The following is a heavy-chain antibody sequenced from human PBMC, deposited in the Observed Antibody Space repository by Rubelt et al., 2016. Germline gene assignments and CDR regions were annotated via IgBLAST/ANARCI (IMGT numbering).Heavy chain of an antibody. Sequence: GQLQQWGAGLLKPSETLSLTCTVFGGFVSSGSHYWTWIRQSPGKGLEWIGYVYYSGSTNYNPSLTSRVAVSVDTSKNQFSLNLRSVTAADTAVYYCARESSAHSGSYDSWGQGTLVTVSS. CDR2: VYYSGST. J-gene: IGHJ5*01. CDR1: GGFVSSGSHY. D-gene: IGHD1-26*01. V-gene: IGHV4-61*01. CDR3: ARESSAHSGSYDS.